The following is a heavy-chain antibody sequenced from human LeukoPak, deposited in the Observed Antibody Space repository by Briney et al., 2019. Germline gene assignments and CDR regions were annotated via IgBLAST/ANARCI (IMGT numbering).Heavy chain of an antibody. CDR3: AKACAMRVEFSNHFDD. CDR1: GFTFSSYA. D-gene: IGHD3-22*01. J-gene: IGHJ4*02. CDR2: ISGSGGST. V-gene: IGHV3-23*01. Sequence: GGSLRLSCAASGFTFSSYAMSWVRQAPGKGLEWVSAISGSGGSTYYADSVKGRFTISRDNSKNTLYLQLNSLRAEAKAVYYCAKACAMRVEFSNHFDDWGQGTLVTVSS.